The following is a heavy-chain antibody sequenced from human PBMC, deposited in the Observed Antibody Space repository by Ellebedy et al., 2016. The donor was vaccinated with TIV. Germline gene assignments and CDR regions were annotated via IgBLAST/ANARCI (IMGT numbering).Heavy chain of an antibody. D-gene: IGHD5-24*01. V-gene: IGHV4-34*01. J-gene: IGHJ4*02. Sequence: MPSETLSLTCAVSGGSLNNYYWSWIRQAPGKGLEWIGEVNLRGYSQYTPSLASRVSISVDTSKNQFSLRLTSVTAADTAVYYCARFRDGSNCFDHWGQGILVTVSS. CDR3: ARFRDGSNCFDH. CDR1: GGSLNNYY. CDR2: VNLRGYS.